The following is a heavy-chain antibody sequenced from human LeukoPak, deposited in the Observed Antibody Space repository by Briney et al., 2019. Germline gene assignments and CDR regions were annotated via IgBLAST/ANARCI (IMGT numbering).Heavy chain of an antibody. J-gene: IGHJ5*02. CDR3: VVYSSGYLFDL. Sequence: SETLSLTCSVSGGSISSSNYYWAWIRQPPGKGLEWIGSIYYSGSTYYNPSLKSRVTISVDSSKNQFSLKLSFVTAADTAVYYCVVYSSGYLFDLWGQGTLVTVSS. V-gene: IGHV4-39*01. CDR2: IYYSGST. D-gene: IGHD3-22*01. CDR1: GGSISSSNYY.